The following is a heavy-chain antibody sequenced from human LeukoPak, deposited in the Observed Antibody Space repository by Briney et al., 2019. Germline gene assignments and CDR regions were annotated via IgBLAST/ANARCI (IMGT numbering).Heavy chain of an antibody. V-gene: IGHV1-18*01. CDR2: ISAYNGNT. CDR3: ARDRITMIVVVTNAFDI. J-gene: IGHJ3*02. Sequence: AAVKVSCKASGYTFTSDGIGWVREAPGQGLGWMGWISAYNGNTNYEQKHQGKGTMTTDTSTSTAYMEMRRLRSEDTAVYYCARDRITMIVVVTNAFDIWGQGTMVPVSS. CDR1: GYTFTSDG. D-gene: IGHD3-22*01.